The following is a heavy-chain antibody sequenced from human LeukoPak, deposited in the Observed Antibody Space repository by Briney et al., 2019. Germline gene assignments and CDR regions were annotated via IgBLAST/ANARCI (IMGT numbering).Heavy chain of an antibody. CDR2: ISGSGGST. CDR3: AKAYSSGWALDY. V-gene: IGHV3-23*01. CDR1: GFTFSSYA. D-gene: IGHD6-19*01. Sequence: GGSLRLSCAASGFTFSSYAMSWVRQAPGKGLEWVSAISGSGGSTYYADSVKGRFTISRDNSKDTLYLQMNSLRAEDTAVYYCAKAYSSGWALDYWGQGTLVTVSS. J-gene: IGHJ4*02.